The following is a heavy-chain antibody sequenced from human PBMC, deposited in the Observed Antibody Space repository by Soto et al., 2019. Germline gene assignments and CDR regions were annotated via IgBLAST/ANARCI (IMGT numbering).Heavy chain of an antibody. D-gene: IGHD6-13*01. CDR3: ARDGYSRRWFDP. CDR1: GYTFTSYG. CDR2: ISAYNGNT. V-gene: IGHV1-18*04. Sequence: QVQLLQSGAEVKKPGASVKVSCKASGYTFTSYGIRWVRQAPGQGLEWMGWISAYNGNTIYAQKLQVRGTMTTDTSTSTAYMELRVLRSDDTAVYYCARDGYSRRWFDPWGQGTLVTVSS. J-gene: IGHJ5*02.